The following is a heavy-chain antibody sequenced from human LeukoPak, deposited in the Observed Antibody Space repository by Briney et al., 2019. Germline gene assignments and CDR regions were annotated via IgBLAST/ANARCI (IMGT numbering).Heavy chain of an antibody. Sequence: GGSLRLSCAASGFTFSSYSMNWVRQAPGKGLEWVSSISSSRSYKYYADSLKGRFTISRDNAKNSLYLQMNSLTAEDTAVYYCARVLPAPVDYYYMDVWGKGTTVTVSS. V-gene: IGHV3-21*01. D-gene: IGHD2-2*01. CDR1: GFTFSSYS. CDR3: ARVLPAPVDYYYMDV. CDR2: ISSSRSYK. J-gene: IGHJ6*03.